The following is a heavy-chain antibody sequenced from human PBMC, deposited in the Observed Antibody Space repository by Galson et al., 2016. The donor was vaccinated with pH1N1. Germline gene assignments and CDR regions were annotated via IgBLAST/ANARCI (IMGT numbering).Heavy chain of an antibody. CDR3: ARGGYFSGGSCYALFDY. J-gene: IGHJ4*02. CDR2: MNPNNDNT. D-gene: IGHD2-15*01. CDR1: GYTFTDYD. Sequence: SVKVSCKASGYTFTDYDINWVRQGTGQGLEWMGWMNPNNDNTGYAQKFQGRVTMTRNTSISTAYMELSSLRSEDTAVDYCARGGYFSGGSCYALFDYWGQGTLVPFS. V-gene: IGHV1-8*01.